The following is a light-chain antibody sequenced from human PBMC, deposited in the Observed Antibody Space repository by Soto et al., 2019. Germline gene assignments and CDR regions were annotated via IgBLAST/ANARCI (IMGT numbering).Light chain of an antibody. CDR1: SGHINYA. CDR2: LNSDGSH. CDR3: QTWGTGIWV. J-gene: IGLJ3*02. Sequence: QSVLTQSPSASASLGASVKLTCTLSSGHINYAIAWHQQQPEKGPRYLLKLNSDGSHSKGDGIPDRFSGASSGAERYLTISRLQSEDEADYYCQTWGTGIWVFGGGTKLTVL. V-gene: IGLV4-69*01.